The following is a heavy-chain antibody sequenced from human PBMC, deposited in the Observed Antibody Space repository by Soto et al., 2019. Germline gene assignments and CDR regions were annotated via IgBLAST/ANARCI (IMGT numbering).Heavy chain of an antibody. V-gene: IGHV3-43*01. Sequence: VGSLRLSCAASGFTFDDFSMHWVRQAPGKGLEWVSLINRDARTVFYADSVKGRFTTSRDNSKNSLYLQMNSLRLEDTALYFCVKEKAGTKVQLDRCGQGTLVTVSS. J-gene: IGHJ5*02. CDR3: VKEKAGTKVQLDR. CDR2: INRDARTV. D-gene: IGHD1-7*01. CDR1: GFTFDDFS.